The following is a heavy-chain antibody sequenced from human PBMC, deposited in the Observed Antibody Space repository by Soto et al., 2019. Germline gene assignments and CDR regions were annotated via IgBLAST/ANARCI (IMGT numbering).Heavy chain of an antibody. J-gene: IGHJ6*03. V-gene: IGHV3-23*01. CDR2: ISGPGGST. CDR3: AKLGSNYNYFYYYMDV. D-gene: IGHD4-4*01. Sequence: EEQLLESGGGLEQPGGSLRLSCAAAGFTFSSYAMSWVRQAPGKGLEWVSAISGPGGSTYYADSVKGRFTISRDNSKNTLYLQMNSQRAGDTALYYCAKLGSNYNYFYYYMDVWGKGTTVTVSS. CDR1: GFTFSSYA.